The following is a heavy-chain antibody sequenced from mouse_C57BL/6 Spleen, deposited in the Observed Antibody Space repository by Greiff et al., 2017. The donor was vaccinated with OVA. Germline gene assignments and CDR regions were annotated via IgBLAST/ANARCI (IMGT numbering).Heavy chain of an antibody. CDR2: IDPSDSYT. CDR3: ARARGYDGYPYAMDY. Sequence: VQLQQPGAELVMPGASVKLSCKASGYTFTSYWMHWVKQRPGQGLEWIGEIDPSDSYTNYNQKFKGKSTLTVDKSSSTAYMQLSSLTSEDSAVYYCARARGYDGYPYAMDYWGQGTSVTVSS. V-gene: IGHV1-69*01. D-gene: IGHD2-3*01. CDR1: GYTFTSYW. J-gene: IGHJ4*01.